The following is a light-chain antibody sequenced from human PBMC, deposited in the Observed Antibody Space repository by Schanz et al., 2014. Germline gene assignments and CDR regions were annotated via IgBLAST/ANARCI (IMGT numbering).Light chain of an antibody. CDR2: DAS. V-gene: IGKV1-5*01. CDR1: QSISGW. Sequence: DIQMTQSPSTLSASVGDRVTITCRAGQSISGWLAWYQQKPGKAPKLLIYDASNLGSGVPSRFSGSGSGTEFTLTISSLQPDDFATYYCQQYNSYPRTFGQGTKVEIK. CDR3: QQYNSYPRT. J-gene: IGKJ1*01.